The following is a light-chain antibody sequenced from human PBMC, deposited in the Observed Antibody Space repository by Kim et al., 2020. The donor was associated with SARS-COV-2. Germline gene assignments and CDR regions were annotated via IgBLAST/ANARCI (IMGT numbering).Light chain of an antibody. J-gene: IGKJ4*01. CDR1: QGINSW. CDR3: QQYKTYPGT. V-gene: IGKV1D-16*01. Sequence: DIQMTQSPSSLSAFVGDRVTITCRASQGINSWLAWYRQKPEKAPECLIYAASSLQSGVPSRFSGSGSGTDFTLTISSLQPEDFATYYCQQYKTYPGTFGGGTKVDIK. CDR2: AAS.